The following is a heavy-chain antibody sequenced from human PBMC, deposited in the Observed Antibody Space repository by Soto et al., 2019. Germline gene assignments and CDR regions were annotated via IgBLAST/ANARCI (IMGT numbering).Heavy chain of an antibody. CDR2: IYYSGST. V-gene: IGHV4-59*01. CDR3: ARVAQTSYYDILTGYYENRIYYFDY. Sequence: PSETLCLTCTVSGGSISSYYWSWIRQPPGKGLEWIGYIYYSGSTNYNPSLKSRVTISVDTSKNQFSLKLSSVTAADTAVYYCARVAQTSYYDILTGYYENRIYYFDYWGQGTLVTVSS. D-gene: IGHD3-9*01. CDR1: GGSISSYY. J-gene: IGHJ4*02.